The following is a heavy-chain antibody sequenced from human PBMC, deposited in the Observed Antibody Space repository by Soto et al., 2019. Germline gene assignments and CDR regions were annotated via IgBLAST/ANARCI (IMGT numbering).Heavy chain of an antibody. Sequence: QVQLVESGGGVVQPGRSLRLSCAASGFTVSSYAMHWVRQAPGKGLEWVAVISYDGSNKYYADSVKGRFTISRDNSKNTLYLQMNSMRAEDTAVYYCARDKRLLWFGESTTYGMDAW. D-gene: IGHD3-10*01. V-gene: IGHV3-30-3*01. J-gene: IGHJ6*01. CDR1: GFTVSSYA. CDR3: ARDKRLLWFGESTTYGMDA. CDR2: ISYDGSNK.